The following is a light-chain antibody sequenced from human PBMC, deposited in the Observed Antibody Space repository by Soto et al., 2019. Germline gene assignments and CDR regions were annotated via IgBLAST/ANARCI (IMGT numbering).Light chain of an antibody. J-gene: IGLJ3*02. Sequence: QSALTQPASVSGSPGQSITISCTGTSNDVGGYAYVSWYQQYPGKAPKLVISEVSNRPSGVSHRFSGSRSGNTASLTISVLQAEDEADYYCSSYTGSATPVFGGGTKLTVL. V-gene: IGLV2-14*01. CDR3: SSYTGSATPV. CDR1: SNDVGGYAY. CDR2: EVS.